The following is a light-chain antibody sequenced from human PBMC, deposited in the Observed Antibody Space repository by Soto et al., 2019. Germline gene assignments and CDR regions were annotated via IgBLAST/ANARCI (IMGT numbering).Light chain of an antibody. J-gene: IGLJ2*01. V-gene: IGLV2-23*01. Sequence: QSALTQPASVSGSPGQSITISCTGTSSDVGSYNLVSWYQQHPGKAPKLMIYVGSKRPSGVSNRFSGSKSGNTASLTISGLQAEDEADYYCCSYAGSSTFRVVFGGGTQLTVL. CDR2: VGS. CDR1: SSDVGSYNL. CDR3: CSYAGSSTFRVV.